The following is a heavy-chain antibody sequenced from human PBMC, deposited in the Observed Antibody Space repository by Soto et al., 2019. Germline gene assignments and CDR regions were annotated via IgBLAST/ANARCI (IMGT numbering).Heavy chain of an antibody. CDR3: ARGPYGDYSYYFDY. D-gene: IGHD4-17*01. CDR1: GFTFSSYG. CDR2: IWYDGSNK. Sequence: GGSLRLSCAASGFTFSSYGMHWVRQAPGKGLEWVAVIWYDGSNKYYADSVKGRFTISRDNSKNTLYLQMNSLRAEDTAVYYCARGPYGDYSYYFDYWGQGTLVTVS. V-gene: IGHV3-33*01. J-gene: IGHJ4*02.